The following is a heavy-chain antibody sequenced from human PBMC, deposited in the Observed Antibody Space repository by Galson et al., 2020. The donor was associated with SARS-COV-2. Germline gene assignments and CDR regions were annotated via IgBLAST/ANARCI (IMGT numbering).Heavy chain of an antibody. CDR1: GYSFSSYW. D-gene: IGHD1-26*01. CDR2: IHPADSDT. Sequence: GESLKISCKGSGYSFSSYWIVWVRQMPGKGLEWMGIIHPADSDTRYSPSFQGQVNISVDKSINTAYRQWSSLKASDTAMFYCTRPRGSYGGNYIDYWGQGTLVTVSS. V-gene: IGHV5-51*01. CDR3: TRPRGSYGGNYIDY. J-gene: IGHJ4*02.